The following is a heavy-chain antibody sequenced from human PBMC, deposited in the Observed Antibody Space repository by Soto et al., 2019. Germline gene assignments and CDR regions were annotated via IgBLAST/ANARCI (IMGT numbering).Heavy chain of an antibody. CDR1: GGSFSGYF. Sequence: WETLSLTCAVFGGSFSGYFWSWVRQPPGRGLDWIGEIDHSGSTNYNPSLKSRVTISVDTSKNQFSLKLSSVTAADTAVYYCARGRHFYGIDYWGQGALVTVSS. CDR3: ARGRHFYGIDY. V-gene: IGHV4-34*01. CDR2: IDHSGST. J-gene: IGHJ4*02. D-gene: IGHD3-10*01.